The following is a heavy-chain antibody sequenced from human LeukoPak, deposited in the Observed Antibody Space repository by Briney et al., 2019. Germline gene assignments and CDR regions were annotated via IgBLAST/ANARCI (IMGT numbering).Heavy chain of an antibody. CDR3: ARDRSRYSSGWVDFDY. CDR1: GYTFTSYG. D-gene: IGHD6-19*01. J-gene: IGHJ4*02. Sequence: ASVKVSCKASGYTFTSYGISWVRQAPGQGLEWMGWIGAYNGNTNYAQKLQGRVTMTTDTSTSTAYMELRSLRSDDTAVYYCARDRSRYSSGWVDFDYWGQGTLVTVSS. CDR2: IGAYNGNT. V-gene: IGHV1-18*01.